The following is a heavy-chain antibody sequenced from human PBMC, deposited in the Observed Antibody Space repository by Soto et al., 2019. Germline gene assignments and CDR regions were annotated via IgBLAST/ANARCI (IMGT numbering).Heavy chain of an antibody. V-gene: IGHV3-9*01. CDR1: GFTFDDYA. CDR3: AKDRVVNGFYYYYYMDV. Sequence: EVQLVESGGGVVQPGRSLRLSCAASGFTFDDYAMHWVRQAPGKGLEWVSGISWNSGSIGYADSVKGRFTISRDNAKKSLYLQMNSLRAEDTALYYCAKDRVVNGFYYYYYMDVWGKGTTVTV. J-gene: IGHJ6*03. D-gene: IGHD2-15*01. CDR2: ISWNSGSI.